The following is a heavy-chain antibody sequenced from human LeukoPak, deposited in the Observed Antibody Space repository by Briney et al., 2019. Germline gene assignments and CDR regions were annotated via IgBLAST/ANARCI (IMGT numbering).Heavy chain of an antibody. CDR3: AKRNLTTLDY. Sequence: GGSLRLSCAASGFTVSSNYMSWVRQAPGKGLEWVSVIYSGGSTYYADSVKGRFTISRDNSKSTLYLQMNSPRAEDTAVYYCAKRNLTTLDYWGQGTLVTVSS. J-gene: IGHJ4*02. CDR2: IYSGGST. D-gene: IGHD4-11*01. CDR1: GFTVSSNY. V-gene: IGHV3-53*05.